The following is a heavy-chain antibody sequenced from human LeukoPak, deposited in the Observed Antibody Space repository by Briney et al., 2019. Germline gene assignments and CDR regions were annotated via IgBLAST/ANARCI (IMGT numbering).Heavy chain of an antibody. CDR2: INPSGGST. CDR1: GYTFISYY. J-gene: IGHJ5*02. V-gene: IGHV1-46*01. D-gene: IGHD6-6*01. Sequence: ASVKVSCKASGYTFISYYMHWVRQAPGQGLEWMGIINPSGGSTSYAQKFQGRVTMTRDMSTSTVYMELSSLRSEDTAVYYCARVARIAARQGPAGLDPWGQGTLVTVSS. CDR3: ARVARIAARQGPAGLDP.